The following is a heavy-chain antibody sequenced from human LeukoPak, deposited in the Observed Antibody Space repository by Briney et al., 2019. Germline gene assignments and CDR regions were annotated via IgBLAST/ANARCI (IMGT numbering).Heavy chain of an antibody. CDR3: ARDCGGGSCYGPYDAFDI. CDR2: ISSSGSTI. CDR1: GFTFSSYE. J-gene: IGHJ3*02. D-gene: IGHD2-15*01. Sequence: RGSRRLACAASGFTFSSYEMNWVRQAPGKGLEWVSYISSSGSTIYYADSVKGRFTISRDNAKTSLYLQMNSLRAEDTAVYYCARDCGGGSCYGPYDAFDIWGQGTMVTVSS. V-gene: IGHV3-48*03.